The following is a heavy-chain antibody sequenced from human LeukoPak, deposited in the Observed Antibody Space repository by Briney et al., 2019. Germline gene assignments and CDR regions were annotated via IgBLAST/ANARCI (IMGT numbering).Heavy chain of an antibody. CDR1: GGSISSYY. J-gene: IGHJ4*02. CDR3: ARGLSSSWHAPFAS. Sequence: PSETLSLTCTVSGGSISSYYWSWIRRPPGKGLEWIGSIYYSGSTNYNPSLESRVTISVDTSKNQFSLKLSSVTAADTAVYYCARGLSSSWHAPFASWGQGTLVTVSS. D-gene: IGHD6-13*01. CDR2: IYYSGST. V-gene: IGHV4-59*01.